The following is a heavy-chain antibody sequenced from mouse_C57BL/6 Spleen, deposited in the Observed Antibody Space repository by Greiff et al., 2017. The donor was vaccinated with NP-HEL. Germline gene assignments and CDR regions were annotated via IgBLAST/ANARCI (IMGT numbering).Heavy chain of an antibody. CDR1: GYTFTSYW. D-gene: IGHD1-1*01. J-gene: IGHJ1*03. V-gene: IGHV1-64*01. CDR2: IHPNSGST. Sequence: QVQLKQPGAELVKPGASVKLSCKASGYTFTSYWMHWVKQRPGQGLEWIGMIHPNSGSTNYNEKFKSKATLTVDKSSSTAYMQLSSLTSEDSAVYYCARSGDYGSSYVWYFDVWGTGTTVTVSS. CDR3: ARSGDYGSSYVWYFDV.